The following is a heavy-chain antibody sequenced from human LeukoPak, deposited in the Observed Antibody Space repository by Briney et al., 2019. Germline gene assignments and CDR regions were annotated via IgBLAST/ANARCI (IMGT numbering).Heavy chain of an antibody. D-gene: IGHD5-12*01. V-gene: IGHV1-8*01. J-gene: IGHJ6*02. CDR3: ASPTKQDTVAGQYSGSIRHYCGMAV. Sequence: ASVKVSCKASGYTFSSFDINWVRQAPGQGLEWMGWMNPNSGNTGSAQKFQGRVTMTRDTSISTAYMELTNLRSEDTAVYYCASPTKQDTVAGQYSGSIRHYCGMAVWGQGTTVTVSS. CDR2: MNPNSGNT. CDR1: GYTFSSFD.